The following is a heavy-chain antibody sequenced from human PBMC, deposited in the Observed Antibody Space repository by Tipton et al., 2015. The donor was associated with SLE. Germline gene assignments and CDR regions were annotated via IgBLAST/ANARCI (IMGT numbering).Heavy chain of an antibody. J-gene: IGHJ5*02. CDR1: GGSISSHY. D-gene: IGHD6-19*01. CDR3: ARGGIDSSGWYLAWFDP. CDR2: IYYSGST. Sequence: TLSLTCTVSGGSISSHYWSWIRQPPGKGLEWIGYIYYSGSTNYNPSLKSRVTISVDTSKNQFSLKLSSVTAADTAVYYCARGGIDSSGWYLAWFDPWGQGTLVTVSS. V-gene: IGHV4-59*11.